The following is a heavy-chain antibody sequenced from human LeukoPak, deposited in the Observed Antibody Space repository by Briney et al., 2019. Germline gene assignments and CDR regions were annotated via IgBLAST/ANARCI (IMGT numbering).Heavy chain of an antibody. CDR3: ASHRTGDYSYFDL. D-gene: IGHD1-1*01. J-gene: IGHJ2*01. CDR1: GGSISSGGYY. CDR2: IYDSEST. Sequence: SGTLSLTCTVSGGSISSGGYYWSWIRQHPGKGLEWIGYIYDSESTYYNPSLKSRVTISVDTSKHQFSLKLSSVTAADTAVYYCASHRTGDYSYFDLWGRGTLVTVSS. V-gene: IGHV4-31*03.